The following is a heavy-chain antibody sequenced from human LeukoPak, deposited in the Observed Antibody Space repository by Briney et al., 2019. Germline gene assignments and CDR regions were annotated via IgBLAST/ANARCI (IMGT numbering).Heavy chain of an antibody. CDR3: ARGPVVVTAPFDY. J-gene: IGHJ4*02. D-gene: IGHD2-21*02. CDR1: GGSISSYY. Sequence: SETLSLTCTVSGGSISSYYWSWIRQPPGKGLEWIGYIYYSGSTNYNPSLKSRVTISVDTSKNQFSLKLSSVTAADTAVYYCARGPVVVTAPFDYWGQGTLVTVSS. V-gene: IGHV4-59*01. CDR2: IYYSGST.